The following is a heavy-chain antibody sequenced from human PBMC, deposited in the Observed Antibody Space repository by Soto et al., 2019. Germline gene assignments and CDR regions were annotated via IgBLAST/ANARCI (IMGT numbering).Heavy chain of an antibody. D-gene: IGHD2-8*01. J-gene: IGHJ6*02. Sequence: GASVKVSCKASGYSFTDYHIHWVRQAPGQGLEWLGRINPKSGGTSTAQKFQGWVTMTTATSISTASMELTRLTSDDTAIYYCARGDSTECFNGVWSFLDDPEVDVWVQGTTVTVSS. CDR2: INPKSGGT. V-gene: IGHV1-2*04. CDR3: ARGDSTECFNGVWSFLDDPEVDV. CDR1: GYSFTDYH.